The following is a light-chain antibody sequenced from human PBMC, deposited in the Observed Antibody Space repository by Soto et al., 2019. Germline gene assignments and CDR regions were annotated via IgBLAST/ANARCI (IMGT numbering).Light chain of an antibody. Sequence: QSVLTQPPSVSAAPGQRVAISCSGGSSDIGNNYVSWYQQFPGTAPKLLIYYSNRRPSGVPDRFSGSRSGTSTSLTISGLQSEDEADYYCVAWDDSLSGWVFGGGTKLTVL. CDR1: SSDIGNNY. CDR2: YSN. CDR3: VAWDDSLSGWV. J-gene: IGLJ3*02. V-gene: IGLV1-51*01.